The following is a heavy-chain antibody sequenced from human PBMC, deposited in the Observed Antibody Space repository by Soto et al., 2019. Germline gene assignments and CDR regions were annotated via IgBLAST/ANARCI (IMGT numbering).Heavy chain of an antibody. V-gene: IGHV3-23*01. CDR2: ISGSGGST. Sequence: GGSLSLSCAASGFTFSSYAMSWVRQAPGKGLEWVSAISGSGGSTYYADSVKGRFTISRDNSKNTLYLQMNSLRAEDTAVYYCAKPYYYDSSGPVDYWGQGTLVTVSS. J-gene: IGHJ4*02. D-gene: IGHD3-22*01. CDR1: GFTFSSYA. CDR3: AKPYYYDSSGPVDY.